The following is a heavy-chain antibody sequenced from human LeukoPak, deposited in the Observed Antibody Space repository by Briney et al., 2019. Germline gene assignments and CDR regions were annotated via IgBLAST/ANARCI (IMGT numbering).Heavy chain of an antibody. CDR3: ARLCGGNVPFES. Sequence: GGSLRRSCAASGFSFTTCWMSWVRQAPGKGLEWVANINQDGGTTYYVDSVRGRFTIFRDNAKNSLYLQMNSLTAEDTAVYFCARLCGGNVPFESWGQGVLVTVSS. V-gene: IGHV3-7*05. J-gene: IGHJ4*02. CDR1: GFSFTTCW. D-gene: IGHD4-23*01. CDR2: INQDGGTT.